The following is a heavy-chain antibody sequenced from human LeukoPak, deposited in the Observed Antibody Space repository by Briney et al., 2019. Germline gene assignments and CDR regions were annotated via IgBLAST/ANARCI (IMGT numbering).Heavy chain of an antibody. CDR3: ATAENSSGWFGY. CDR2: IYYSGST. CDR1: GGSISSYY. Sequence: SETLSLTCTVSGGSISSYYWSWIRQPPGKTLEWIGYIYYSGSTNYNPSLKSRVTISVDTSNNQFSLKLNSVTSADTAVYYCATAENSSGWFGYWGQGTLVTVSS. J-gene: IGHJ4*02. V-gene: IGHV4-59*08. D-gene: IGHD6-19*01.